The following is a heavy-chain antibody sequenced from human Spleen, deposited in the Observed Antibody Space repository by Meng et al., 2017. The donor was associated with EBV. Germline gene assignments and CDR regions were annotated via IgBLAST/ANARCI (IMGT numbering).Heavy chain of an antibody. CDR1: GLTFSDAL. V-gene: IGHV3-15*01. J-gene: IGHJ5*02. CDR2: IRSKSDGGTI. Sequence: EGQLEVPGVGSGAPVGYLRLSFMVSGLTFSDALLTYLRQTPGKALGQVGRIRSKSDGGTIGYAAPVKGRSTISRDDSKDTLYLQMNSMKTEDTGADYCATDLWGIYPMSWGQGTLVTVSS. D-gene: IGHD3-16*02. CDR3: ATDLWGIYPMS.